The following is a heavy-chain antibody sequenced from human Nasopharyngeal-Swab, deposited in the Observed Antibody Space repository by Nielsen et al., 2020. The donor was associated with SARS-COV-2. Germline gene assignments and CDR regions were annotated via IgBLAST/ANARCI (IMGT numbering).Heavy chain of an antibody. V-gene: IGHV3-23*01. CDR2: ISDEGDRT. J-gene: IGHJ4*02. Sequence: GGSLRLSCAASGFIFDHYVMHWVLQAPGKGLEWVSAISDEGDRTDYAASVKGRFTVSRDNSKNTLDLQMNSLRAEDTAIYYCGRRVKGDFDYWGQGTLVTVSS. CDR1: GFIFDHYV. D-gene: IGHD3-16*01. CDR3: GRRVKGDFDY.